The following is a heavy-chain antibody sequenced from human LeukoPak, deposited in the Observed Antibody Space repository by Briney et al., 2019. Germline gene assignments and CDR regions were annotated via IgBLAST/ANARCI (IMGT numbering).Heavy chain of an antibody. Sequence: SGGSLRLSCAASGFTFSSYAMHWVRQAPGKGLEWVAFIRYDGSNKYFADSVKGRFTMSRDNSKNTLYLQMNSLRAEDTAAYYCAKITFGGVFVDYYMDVWGKGTTVTIS. CDR3: AKITFGGVFVDYYMDV. CDR2: IRYDGSNK. D-gene: IGHD3-16*01. V-gene: IGHV3-30*02. J-gene: IGHJ6*03. CDR1: GFTFSSYA.